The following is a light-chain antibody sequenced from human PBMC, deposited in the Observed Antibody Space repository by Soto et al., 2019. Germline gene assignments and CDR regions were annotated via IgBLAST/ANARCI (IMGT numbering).Light chain of an antibody. CDR3: TSYTRISTYV. CDR1: SSDVGGHDF. CDR2: EVS. J-gene: IGLJ1*01. V-gene: IGLV2-14*01. Sequence: QSVLTQPASVSGSPGQSITISCTGTSSDVGGHDFVSWYQLHPDKAPKLIIYEVSNRPSGVSHRFSGSKSGNTASLTISGLQAEDEADYYCTSYTRISTYVFGTGTKVTVL.